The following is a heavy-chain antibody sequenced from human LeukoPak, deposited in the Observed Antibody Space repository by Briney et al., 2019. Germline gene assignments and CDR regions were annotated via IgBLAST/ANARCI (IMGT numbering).Heavy chain of an antibody. V-gene: IGHV1-69*01. CDR1: GGTFSSYA. J-gene: IGHJ4*02. CDR3: ARGGSGSYYSAIFDY. CDR2: IIPIFGTA. D-gene: IGHD1-26*01. Sequence: GASVKVSCKASGGTFSSYAISWVRQAPGQGLEWIGGIIPIFGTANYAQKFQGRVTITADESTSTAYMELSSLRSEDTAVYYCARGGSGSYYSAIFDYWGQGTLVTVSS.